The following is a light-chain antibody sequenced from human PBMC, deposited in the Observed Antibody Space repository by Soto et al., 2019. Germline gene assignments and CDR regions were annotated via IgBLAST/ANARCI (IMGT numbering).Light chain of an antibody. CDR1: QNINNY. Sequence: DIQMTQSPSSLSASVVDRVTITCQSSQNINNYLNYHQQNPWRAPKLLLYDAPNLEAGVTSRLRGRGSGRDFTFTISRLQSEDIATYYCKQYENLPHFGQGTPLAIK. J-gene: IGKJ5*01. V-gene: IGKV1-33*01. CDR2: DAP. CDR3: KQYENLPH.